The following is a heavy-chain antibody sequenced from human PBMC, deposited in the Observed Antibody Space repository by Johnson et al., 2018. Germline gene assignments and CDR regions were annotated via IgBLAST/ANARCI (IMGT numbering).Heavy chain of an antibody. J-gene: IGHJ3*02. D-gene: IGHD3-22*01. V-gene: IGHV3-23*04. CDR3: ARAAMIVVTRQAFDI. CDR2: ISGSGGNT. CDR1: RFSFSSYA. Sequence: VQLVQSGGGLVQPGGSLRLSCAASRFSFSSYAMTWVRQAPGKGLEWVSAISGSGGNTYYIDSVKGRFTISRDNPKNTLYLQMNNLRAEDTAVYYCARAAMIVVTRQAFDIWGQGTMVTVSS.